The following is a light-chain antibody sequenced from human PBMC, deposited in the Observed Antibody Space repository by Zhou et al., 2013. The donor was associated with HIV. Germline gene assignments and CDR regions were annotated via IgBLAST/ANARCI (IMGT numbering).Light chain of an antibody. CDR2: GAS. Sequence: DIVLTQSPGTLSLSPGERATLSCRASQNIRNNFAWYQHKPGQAPRLLIYGASTRATGIPDRFSGSGSGTDFTLTISRLEPEDFAVYFCQQYDSSPSFGPGTKVDIK. V-gene: IGKV3-20*01. CDR3: QQYDSSPS. J-gene: IGKJ3*01. CDR1: QNIRNN.